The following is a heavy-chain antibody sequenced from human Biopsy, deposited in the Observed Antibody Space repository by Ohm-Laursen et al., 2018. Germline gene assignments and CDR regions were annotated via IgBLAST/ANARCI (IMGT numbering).Heavy chain of an antibody. Sequence: SQTLSLTCTVSGASVSSGSYDWSWIRQPPGMGLEWIGNIYNDVSTKYNPSLRSRVTISADKSANQFSLKLRSVTAADTAVYYCARGYAGLYEAFDFWGQGTVVTVAS. CDR3: ARGYAGLYEAFDF. J-gene: IGHJ3*01. CDR1: GASVSSGSYD. D-gene: IGHD5-18*01. V-gene: IGHV4-61*01. CDR2: IYNDVST.